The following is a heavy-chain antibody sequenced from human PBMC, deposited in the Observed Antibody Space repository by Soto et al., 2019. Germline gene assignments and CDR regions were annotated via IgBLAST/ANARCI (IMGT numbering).Heavy chain of an antibody. D-gene: IGHD3-3*01. Sequence: SETLSLTCTVSGGAISTYYWTWIRQTAGKGLEWIGRIYSSGSTKYNPALQSRVTMSLDTSNNQFSLRLTSVTAADTAVYYCARVQRFSDWFDPWGQGTLVTVSA. CDR2: IYSSGST. CDR3: ARVQRFSDWFDP. V-gene: IGHV4-4*07. J-gene: IGHJ5*02. CDR1: GGAISTYY.